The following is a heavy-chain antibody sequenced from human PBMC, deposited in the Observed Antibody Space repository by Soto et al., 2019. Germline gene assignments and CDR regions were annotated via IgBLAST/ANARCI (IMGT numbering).Heavy chain of an antibody. J-gene: IGHJ5*02. Sequence: SETLSLTCTVSGGSISSSSYYWGWIRQPPGKGLEWVGSIYYSGSTYYNPSLKSRVTISVHTSKNQFSLKLSSVTAADTAVYYCARPQYTDCSGGSCYPNWFDPWGQGTLVTVSS. CDR2: IYYSGST. D-gene: IGHD2-15*01. CDR3: ARPQYTDCSGGSCYPNWFDP. CDR1: GGSISSSSYY. V-gene: IGHV4-39*01.